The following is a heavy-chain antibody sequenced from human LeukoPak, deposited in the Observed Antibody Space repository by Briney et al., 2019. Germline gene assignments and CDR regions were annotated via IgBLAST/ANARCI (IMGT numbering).Heavy chain of an antibody. CDR1: GFTFSSYD. CDR3: ARANYYYDSSAYYERTPYYFDY. CDR2: IGTAGDT. J-gene: IGHJ4*02. Sequence: PGGPLRLSCAASGFTFSSYDMHWVRQATGKGLEWVSAIGTAGDTYYPGSVKGRFTISRENAKNSLYLQMNSLRAGDTAVYYCARANYYYDSSAYYERTPYYFDYWGQGTLVTVSS. V-gene: IGHV3-13*01. D-gene: IGHD3-22*01.